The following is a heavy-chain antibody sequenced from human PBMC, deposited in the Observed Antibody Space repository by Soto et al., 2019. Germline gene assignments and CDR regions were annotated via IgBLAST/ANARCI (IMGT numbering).Heavy chain of an antibody. CDR1: GYTFTSYG. D-gene: IGHD2-21*02. CDR2: ISAYNGNT. Sequence: ASVQVSCKASGYTFTSYGISWVRQAPGQGLEWMGWISAYNGNTNYAQKLQGRVTMTTDTSTSTAYRELRSLRSDDTAVYYCARDVGVVVTAIIDYWGQGTLVTVSS. V-gene: IGHV1-18*01. J-gene: IGHJ4*02. CDR3: ARDVGVVVTAIIDY.